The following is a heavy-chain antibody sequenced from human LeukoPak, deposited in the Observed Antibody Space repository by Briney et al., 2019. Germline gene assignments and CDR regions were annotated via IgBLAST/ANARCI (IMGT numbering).Heavy chain of an antibody. V-gene: IGHV2-5*01. J-gene: IGHJ5*02. CDR3: AHRRGILGSYMYHNWFDP. Sequence: SGPTLVNPTQTLTLTCTFSGFSLSTSGVGVGWIRQPPGKALEWLALIYWNDDKRYGPSLKSRLTITKDTSKNQVVLTMTNMDPVDTATYYCAHRRGILGSYMYHNWFDPWGQGTLVTVSS. D-gene: IGHD1-26*01. CDR2: IYWNDDK. CDR1: GFSLSTSGVG.